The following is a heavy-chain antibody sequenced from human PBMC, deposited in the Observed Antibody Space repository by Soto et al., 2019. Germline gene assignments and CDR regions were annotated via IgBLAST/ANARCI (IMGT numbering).Heavy chain of an antibody. J-gene: IGHJ4*02. CDR2: ISGSGGST. V-gene: IGHV3-23*01. CDR1: GFTFSSYA. Sequence: GESLKISCAASGFTFSSYAMSWVRQAPGKGLEWVSAISGSGGSTYYADSVKGRFTISRDNSKNTLYLQMNSLRAEDTAVYYCAKWESSPNPPNVFLDYWGQGTLVTVSS. CDR3: AKWESSPNPPNVFLDY. D-gene: IGHD1-26*01.